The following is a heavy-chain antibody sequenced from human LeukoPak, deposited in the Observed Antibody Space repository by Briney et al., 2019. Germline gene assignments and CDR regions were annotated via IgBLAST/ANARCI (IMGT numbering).Heavy chain of an antibody. Sequence: ASVKVSCKASGYTFTGYYMPWVRQAPGQGLEWMGWINPNSGGTNYAQKFQGRVTMTRDTSISTAYMELSRLRSDDTGVYYCARVSDGDYVNYFDYWGQGTLVTVSS. V-gene: IGHV1-2*02. CDR1: GYTFTGYY. CDR2: INPNSGGT. D-gene: IGHD4-17*01. CDR3: ARVSDGDYVNYFDY. J-gene: IGHJ4*02.